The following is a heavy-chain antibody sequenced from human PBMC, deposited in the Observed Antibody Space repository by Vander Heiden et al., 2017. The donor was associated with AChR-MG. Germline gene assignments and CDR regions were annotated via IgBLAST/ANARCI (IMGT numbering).Heavy chain of an antibody. CDR1: GGSISSGDYY. V-gene: IGHV4-30-4*01. D-gene: IGHD2-15*01. CDR3: ARVLPDARHFDY. J-gene: IGHJ4*02. Sequence: QVQLQESGPGLVKPSQTLSLTCTVSGGSISSGDYYWRWIRQPPGKGLEWIGYIYYSGSTSYNPSLKSRVTISVDTSKNQFSLKLCSVTAADTAVYYCARVLPDARHFDYWGQGTLVTVSS. CDR2: IYYSGST.